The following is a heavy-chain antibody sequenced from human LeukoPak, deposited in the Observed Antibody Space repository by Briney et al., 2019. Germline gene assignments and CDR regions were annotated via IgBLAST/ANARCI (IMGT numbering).Heavy chain of an antibody. J-gene: IGHJ4*02. D-gene: IGHD2/OR15-2a*01. CDR2: ISSSGSSI. CDR1: GLTFSSSG. CDR3: AGDFLLSDH. Sequence: GGSLRLSCPPSGLTFSSSGMTWARQPPGKELEWVTHISSSGSSIYYADSVKGRFTISRDNTKNSLYLQMNSLRAEDTAVYYCAGDFLLSDHWGQGTLVTVSS. V-gene: IGHV3-48*03.